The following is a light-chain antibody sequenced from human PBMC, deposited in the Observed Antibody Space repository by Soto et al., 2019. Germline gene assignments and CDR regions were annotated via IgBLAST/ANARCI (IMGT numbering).Light chain of an antibody. CDR3: QLLDSFPLT. Sequence: DIQLTQSPSFLSASVGDRVSITCGASQGISSSLAWYQQKPGEAPKLLIYAASTLQSGVPSRFSGSGYGTEFTLTISSLQPEDFASYYCQLLDSFPLTFGQGTRLEIK. CDR2: AAS. CDR1: QGISSS. V-gene: IGKV1-9*01. J-gene: IGKJ5*01.